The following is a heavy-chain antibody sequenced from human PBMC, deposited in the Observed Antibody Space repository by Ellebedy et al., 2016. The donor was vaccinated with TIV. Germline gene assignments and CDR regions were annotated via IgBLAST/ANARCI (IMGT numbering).Heavy chain of an antibody. CDR3: ARDEAWGSGSYPYYFYMDV. V-gene: IGHV3-48*04. D-gene: IGHD3-10*01. CDR2: INADNRAI. Sequence: GESLKISXTASGFTFSSHAMNWVRQAPGKGLEWVSYINADNRAIYYADSVKGRFTISRDNAKNTVYLQMNSLTAEDTGVYYCARDEAWGSGSYPYYFYMDVWGKGTTVTVSS. CDR1: GFTFSSHA. J-gene: IGHJ6*03.